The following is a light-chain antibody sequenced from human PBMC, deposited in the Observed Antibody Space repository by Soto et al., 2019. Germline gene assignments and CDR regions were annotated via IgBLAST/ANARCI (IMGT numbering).Light chain of an antibody. CDR3: SSYGGSNNLL. CDR1: SRDIGGYDF. V-gene: IGLV2-8*01. CDR2: DVI. J-gene: IGLJ2*01. Sequence: QSAVTQPPSASGSPGQSVTISCTGTSRDIGGYDFVSWYQQHPGKAPKLLIYDVIKRPSGVPDRFSGSKSGNTASLTVSGLQTDDEADYYCSSYGGSNNLLFGGGTKVTVL.